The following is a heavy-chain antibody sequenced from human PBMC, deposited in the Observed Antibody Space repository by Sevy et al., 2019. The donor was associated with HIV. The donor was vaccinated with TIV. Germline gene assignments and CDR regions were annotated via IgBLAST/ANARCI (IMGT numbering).Heavy chain of an antibody. CDR2: IWFDGSNQ. V-gene: IGHV3-33*01. Sequence: GGSLKLSCAASGFTLGSYGMHWVRQAPGKGLEWVAVIWFDGSNQYYGDSVKGRFTISRDNSKNTVYLHMNSLRVDDTAVYYCARESGSDWYLDFWGQGTLVTVSS. CDR1: GFTLGSYG. J-gene: IGHJ4*02. CDR3: ARESGSDWYLDF. D-gene: IGHD6-19*01.